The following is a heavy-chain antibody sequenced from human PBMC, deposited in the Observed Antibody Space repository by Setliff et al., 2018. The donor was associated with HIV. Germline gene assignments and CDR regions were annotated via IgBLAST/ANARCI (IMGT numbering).Heavy chain of an antibody. Sequence: PSETLSLTCAVYGGSFSGYYWSWIRQSPGKGLEWIGEINHSGSTNYNPSLKSRVTILGDTSKNQFSLKLSSVTAADMAVYYCARRAGSDYFTRFDYWGQGTLVTVSS. CDR3: ARRAGSDYFTRFDY. J-gene: IGHJ4*02. D-gene: IGHD3-10*01. V-gene: IGHV4-34*01. CDR2: INHSGST. CDR1: GGSFSGYY.